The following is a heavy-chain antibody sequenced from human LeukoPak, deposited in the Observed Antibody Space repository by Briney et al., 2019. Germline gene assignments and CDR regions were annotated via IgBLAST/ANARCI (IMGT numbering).Heavy chain of an antibody. J-gene: IGHJ4*02. Sequence: GDSLRLSCVASGFTVSSNYMSWVRQAPGKGLEWVSGIYSGGSSYYADSVKGRFTISRDNSKNALYLQVNSLRAEDTAVYYCARGGGYYPIDYWGQGTLVTVSS. CDR3: ARGGGYYPIDY. CDR2: IYSGGSS. D-gene: IGHD2-15*01. V-gene: IGHV3-53*01. CDR1: GFTVSSNY.